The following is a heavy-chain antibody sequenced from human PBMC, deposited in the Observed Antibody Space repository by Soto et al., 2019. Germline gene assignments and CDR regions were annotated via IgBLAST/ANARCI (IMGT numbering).Heavy chain of an antibody. J-gene: IGHJ5*02. D-gene: IGHD6-13*01. CDR1: GGSISSYY. Sequence: SETLSLTCTVSGGSISSYYWSWIRQPPGKGLEWIGYIYYSGSTNYNPSLKSRVTISVDTSKNQFSLKLSSVTAADTAVYYCAREERGIAAGFDPWGQGTLVTVSS. V-gene: IGHV4-59*01. CDR2: IYYSGST. CDR3: AREERGIAAGFDP.